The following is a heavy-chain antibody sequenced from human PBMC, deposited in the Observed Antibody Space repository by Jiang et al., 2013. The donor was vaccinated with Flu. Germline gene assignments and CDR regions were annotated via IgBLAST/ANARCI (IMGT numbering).Heavy chain of an antibody. J-gene: IGHJ3*02. CDR3: ARQGGNDFWSGYPVHDAFDI. D-gene: IGHD3-3*01. Sequence: GAEVKKPGESLKISCKGSGYSFTNYWIGWVRQMPGKGLEWMGIIYPGDSDTRYSPSFQGQVTISADKSITTAYLQWSSLKASDTAMYYCARQGGNDFWSGYPVHDAFDIWGQGTMVTVSS. V-gene: IGHV5-51*01. CDR2: IYPGDSDT. CDR1: GYSFTNYW.